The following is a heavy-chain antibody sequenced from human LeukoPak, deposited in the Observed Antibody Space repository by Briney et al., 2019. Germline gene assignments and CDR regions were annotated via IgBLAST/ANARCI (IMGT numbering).Heavy chain of an antibody. CDR2: ISWNSGSI. J-gene: IGHJ4*02. V-gene: IGHV3-9*01. CDR3: AKGPWGSSTNGIDY. CDR1: GFTFDDYA. D-gene: IGHD2-2*01. Sequence: GRSLRLSCAASGFTFDDYAMHRVRQAPGKGLEWVSGISWNSGSIGYADSVKGRFTISRDNAKNSLYLQMNSLRAEDTALYYCAKGPWGSSTNGIDYWGQGTLVTVSS.